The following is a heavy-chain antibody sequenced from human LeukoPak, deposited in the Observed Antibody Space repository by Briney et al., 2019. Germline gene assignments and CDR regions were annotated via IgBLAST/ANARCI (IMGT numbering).Heavy chain of an antibody. J-gene: IGHJ4*02. CDR2: INHSGST. V-gene: IGHV4-34*01. D-gene: IGHD3-3*01. CDR3: ARGDYDFWSGYYKY. CDR1: GGSISSDSYY. Sequence: PSQTLSLTCTVSGGSISSDSYYWSWIRQPPGKGLEWIGEINHSGSTNYNPSLKSRVTISVDTSKNQFSLKLSSVTAADTAVYYCARGDYDFWSGYYKYWGQGTLVTVSS.